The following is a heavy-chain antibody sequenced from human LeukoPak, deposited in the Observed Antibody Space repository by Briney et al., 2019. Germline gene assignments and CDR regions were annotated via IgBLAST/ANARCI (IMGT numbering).Heavy chain of an antibody. CDR1: GFSFTSYW. CDR2: IYPGDSDT. CDR3: ARLRQQLDHFDY. Sequence: GESLKISCKASGFSFTSYWTGWVRQMPGKGLEWIGIIYPGDSDTRYSPSFQGQVTISADKSISTAYLQWSSLKAADTATYYCARLRQQLDHFDYWGQGALVTVSS. V-gene: IGHV5-51*01. J-gene: IGHJ4*02. D-gene: IGHD6-13*01.